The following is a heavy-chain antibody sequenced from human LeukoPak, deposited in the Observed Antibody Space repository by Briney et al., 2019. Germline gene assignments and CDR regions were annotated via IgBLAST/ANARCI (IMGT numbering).Heavy chain of an antibody. CDR1: GGTFSSYA. D-gene: IGHD1-1*01. V-gene: IGHV1-69*13. CDR3: ARAAELERTDAFDI. J-gene: IGHJ3*02. CDR2: IIPIFGTA. Sequence: ASVKVSCKASGGTFSSYAISWVRQAPGQGLEWMGGIIPIFGTANYAQKFQGRVTITADESTSTAYMELSSLRSEDTAAYYCARAAELERTDAFDIWGQGTMVTVSS.